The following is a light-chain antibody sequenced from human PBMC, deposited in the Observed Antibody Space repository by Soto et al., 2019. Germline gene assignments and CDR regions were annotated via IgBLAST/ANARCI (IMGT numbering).Light chain of an antibody. Sequence: DIQMTQSPSTLSASVGDRVTITFRASQTINNWLAWYRQKPGKAPKLLISEASRLESGVPSRFNGSGYGTEFTLTISSLQPDDFATYYCQQCDTFSTFGQGTKVDIK. J-gene: IGKJ1*01. V-gene: IGKV1-5*01. CDR1: QTINNW. CDR3: QQCDTFST. CDR2: EAS.